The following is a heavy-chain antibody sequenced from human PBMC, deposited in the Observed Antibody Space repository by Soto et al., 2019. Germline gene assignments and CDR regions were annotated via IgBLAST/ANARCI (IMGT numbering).Heavy chain of an antibody. J-gene: IGHJ6*02. V-gene: IGHV1-3*01. CDR1: GYTFTSYA. CDR3: ARAGQNYYGVDV. CDR2: INAGNGNT. Sequence: ASVKVSCKASGYTFTSYAMHWVRQAPGQRLEWMGWINAGNGNTKYSQKFQGRVTITRDTSASTAYMELSSLRSEDTAVYYCARAGQNYYGVDVWGQGTTVTVSS. D-gene: IGHD1-1*01.